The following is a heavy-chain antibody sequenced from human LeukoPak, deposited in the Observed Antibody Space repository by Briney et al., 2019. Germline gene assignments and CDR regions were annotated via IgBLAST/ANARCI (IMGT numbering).Heavy chain of an antibody. J-gene: IGHJ4*02. Sequence: PGGSLRLSCAASGFTFSSYAMHWVRQAPGKGLEWVAVISHDGSNKYYADSVKGRFTISRDNSKNTLYLQMNSLRAEDTAVYYCARPPGYSSSWGQGTLVTVSS. CDR1: GFTFSSYA. V-gene: IGHV3-30-3*01. CDR3: ARPPGYSSS. D-gene: IGHD6-13*01. CDR2: ISHDGSNK.